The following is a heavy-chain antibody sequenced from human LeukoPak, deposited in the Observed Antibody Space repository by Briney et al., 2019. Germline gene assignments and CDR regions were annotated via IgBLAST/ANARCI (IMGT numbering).Heavy chain of an antibody. CDR3: ARDQYYYDSSAPPLY. D-gene: IGHD3-22*01. J-gene: IGHJ4*02. V-gene: IGHV3-11*01. Sequence: GGSLRLSCAASGFSFSDYYMSWIRQAPGKGLEWVSYISSSGNTIYYADSVKGRFTISRDNAKNSLYLQMNSLRAEHTAVYYCARDQYYYDSSAPPLYWGQGTLVTVSS. CDR1: GFSFSDYY. CDR2: ISSSGNTI.